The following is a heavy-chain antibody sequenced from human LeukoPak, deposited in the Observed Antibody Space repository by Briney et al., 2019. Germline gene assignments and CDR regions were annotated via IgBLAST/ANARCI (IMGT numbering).Heavy chain of an antibody. D-gene: IGHD5-24*01. CDR3: ARDGYNSHFDY. Sequence: GGSLRLSCAASGFTFNDFGMTWVRQAPGKGLEWVSDINWNGVRIGYADSVKGRFTISRDNAKNSLYLQMNSLRAEDTAVYYCARDGYNSHFDYWGQGTLVTVSS. CDR2: INWNGVRI. CDR1: GFTFNDFG. V-gene: IGHV3-20*04. J-gene: IGHJ4*02.